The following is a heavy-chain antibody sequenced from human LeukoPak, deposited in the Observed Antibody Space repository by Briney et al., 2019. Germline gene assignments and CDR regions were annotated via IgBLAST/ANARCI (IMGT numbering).Heavy chain of an antibody. V-gene: IGHV4-39*01. D-gene: IGHD3-16*02. CDR3: ASTLGWASSRYPFDG. J-gene: IGHJ4*02. CDR1: GGSISSSNYY. Sequence: SETLSLTCTVSGGSISSSNYYWGWIRQPPGKGLEWIGSMYYSGNTDYNPSLKSRVAISVDTSKNQFSLKVNSVTAADTAVYYCASTLGWASSRYPFDGWGQGTLVAVSS. CDR2: MYYSGNT.